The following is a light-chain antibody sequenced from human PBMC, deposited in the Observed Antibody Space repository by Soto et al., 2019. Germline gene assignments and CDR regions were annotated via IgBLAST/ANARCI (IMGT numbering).Light chain of an antibody. V-gene: IGKV4-1*01. CDR1: QSVLYSSNNKNY. CDR2: WAS. Sequence: DNVMTQSPDSLAVSLGERATFNCKSSQSVLYSSNNKNYLAWYQQKPGQPPKLLIYWASTRESGVPDRFSGSGSGTDFTLTISSLQAEDVAVYYCQQYYSTPFTFDPGTKVDIK. J-gene: IGKJ3*01. CDR3: QQYYSTPFT.